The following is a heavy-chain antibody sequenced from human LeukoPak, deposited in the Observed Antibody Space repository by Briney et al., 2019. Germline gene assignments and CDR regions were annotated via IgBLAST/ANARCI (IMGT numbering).Heavy chain of an antibody. CDR2: IYYSGST. V-gene: IGHV4-31*03. Sequence: PSQTLSLTCTVSGGSVSSGGYYWSWVRQHPGKGLEWIGYIYYSGSTYYNPSLKSRVTISVDTSKNQFSLKLSSVTAADTAVYDCARGAFHYDILTGYSPPRFFDYWGQGTLVTVSS. CDR1: GGSVSSGGYY. CDR3: ARGAFHYDILTGYSPPRFFDY. J-gene: IGHJ4*02. D-gene: IGHD3-9*01.